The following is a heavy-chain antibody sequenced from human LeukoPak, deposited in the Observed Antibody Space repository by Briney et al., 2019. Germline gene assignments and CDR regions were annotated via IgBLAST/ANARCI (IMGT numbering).Heavy chain of an antibody. CDR2: ISAYNGNT. D-gene: IGHD5-18*01. Sequence: ASVKVSCKASGYTFTSYGISWVRQAPGQGLEWMGWISAYNGNTNYAQTLQGRVTITTHTSTSTAYMELTSLRSDDTAVYYCARGYSYGYVDYWGQGTLVTVSS. J-gene: IGHJ4*02. V-gene: IGHV1-18*01. CDR3: ARGYSYGYVDY. CDR1: GYTFTSYG.